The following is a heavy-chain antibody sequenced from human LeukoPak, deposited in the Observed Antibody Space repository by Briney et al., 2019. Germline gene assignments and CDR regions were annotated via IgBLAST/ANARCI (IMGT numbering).Heavy chain of an antibody. Sequence: SETLSLTCTVSGGSISGYYWSWVRQSPEKGLESIGFIYSTGSTSYNPSLRSRVTISIDTSQNQFYLRLTSVTAADTAVYYCARGLWFGDENPPYFDYWGQGILVTVSS. V-gene: IGHV4-59*01. CDR1: GGSISGYY. CDR2: IYSTGST. D-gene: IGHD3-10*01. J-gene: IGHJ4*02. CDR3: ARGLWFGDENPPYFDY.